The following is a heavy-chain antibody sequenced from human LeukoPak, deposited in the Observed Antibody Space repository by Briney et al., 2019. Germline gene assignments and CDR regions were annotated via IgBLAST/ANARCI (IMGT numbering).Heavy chain of an antibody. CDR2: ISCSGSTI. D-gene: IGHD3-10*02. V-gene: IGHV3-48*03. J-gene: IGHJ6*04. CDR1: GFTFSSYE. CDR3: AELGITMIGGV. Sequence: GGSLRLSCAASGFTFSSYEMNWVRQAPGKGLEWVSHISCSGSTIYYADSVKGRFTISRDNAKNSLYLQMNSLRAEDTAVYYCAELGITMIGGVWGKGTTVTISS.